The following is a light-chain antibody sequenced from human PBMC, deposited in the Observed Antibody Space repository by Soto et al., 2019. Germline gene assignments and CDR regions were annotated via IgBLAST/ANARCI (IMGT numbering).Light chain of an antibody. CDR1: QGISDY. J-gene: IGKJ4*01. CDR3: QQCGNWPLT. CDR2: EAS. V-gene: IGKV3-11*01. Sequence: EVMLTQSPATLSLSLGERATLSYRASQGISDYLAWYQQKPGQAPRLLIYEASKRATGIPARFSGSGSGTDFTLTISSLEPEDFAVYYCQQCGNWPLTFGGGTKVEIK.